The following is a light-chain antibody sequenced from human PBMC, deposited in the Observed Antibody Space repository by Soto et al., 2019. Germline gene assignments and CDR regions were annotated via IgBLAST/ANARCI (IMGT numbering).Light chain of an antibody. CDR3: QQRSKWPT. J-gene: IGKJ4*01. Sequence: EIFLTQSPDTLSLSPGERATLSCRASQSVSTSLAWYQQTPGQAPRLLIYDASHRATGIPARFSGSGSGTDFTLTISSLEPEDFAVYYCQQRSKWPTFGGGTKVDIK. V-gene: IGKV3-11*01. CDR2: DAS. CDR1: QSVSTS.